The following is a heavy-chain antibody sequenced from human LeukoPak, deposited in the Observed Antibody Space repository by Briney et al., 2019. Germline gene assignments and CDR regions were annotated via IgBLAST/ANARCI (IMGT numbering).Heavy chain of an antibody. CDR2: IYYSGST. CDR3: ARGRNYDILTGLLFDY. D-gene: IGHD3-9*01. V-gene: IGHV4-31*03. Sequence: PSQTLSLTCTVSGGSIISGSYYWSWIRQPAGKGLEWIGYIYYSGSTYYNPSLKSRVTISVDTSKNQFSLKLSSVTAADTAVYYCARGRNYDILTGLLFDYWGQGTLVTVSS. CDR1: GGSIISGSYY. J-gene: IGHJ4*02.